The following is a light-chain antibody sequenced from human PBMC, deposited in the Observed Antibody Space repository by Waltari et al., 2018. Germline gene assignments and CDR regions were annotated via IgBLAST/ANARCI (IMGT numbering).Light chain of an antibody. CDR1: QSVNTF. CDR3: QQRYNWPPLT. V-gene: IGKV3-11*01. Sequence: EIVLTQSPATLSLSPGERATLSCRASQSVNTFLAWYQQKPGQAPRLLIYDASNRATGIPARFSGSGSGTDLTLTISSLEPEDFAVYYCQQRYNWPPLTFGGGTKVEIK. CDR2: DAS. J-gene: IGKJ4*01.